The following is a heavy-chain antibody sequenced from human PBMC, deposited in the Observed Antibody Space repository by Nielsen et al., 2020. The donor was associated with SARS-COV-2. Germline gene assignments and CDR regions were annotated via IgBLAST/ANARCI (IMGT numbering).Heavy chain of an antibody. J-gene: IGHJ6*02. Sequence: ASVKVSCKASGYTFTSYAMNWVRQAPGQGLEWMGWISAYNGNTNYAQKLQGRVTMTTDTSTSTAYMELRSLRSDDTAVYYCARDNPYYDFWSGEDYYYGMDVWGQGTTVTVSS. CDR2: ISAYNGNT. V-gene: IGHV1-18*01. CDR3: ARDNPYYDFWSGEDYYYGMDV. CDR1: GYTFTSYA. D-gene: IGHD3-3*01.